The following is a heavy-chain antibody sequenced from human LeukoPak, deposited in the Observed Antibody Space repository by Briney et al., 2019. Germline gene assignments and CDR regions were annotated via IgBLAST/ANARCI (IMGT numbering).Heavy chain of an antibody. V-gene: IGHV4-39*07. D-gene: IGHD2-21*01. CDR3: ARDRAGDDDGFDI. Sequence: KPSETLSLTCAVSGDSISSSSSYWGWIRQPPGEGLEWIGSIYYSGSTYYNTSLKSRVTISVDKSKSQFSLKLSSVTVADTAVYYCARDRAGDDDGFDIWGQGTMVTVSS. CDR2: IYYSGST. J-gene: IGHJ3*02. CDR1: GDSISSSSSY.